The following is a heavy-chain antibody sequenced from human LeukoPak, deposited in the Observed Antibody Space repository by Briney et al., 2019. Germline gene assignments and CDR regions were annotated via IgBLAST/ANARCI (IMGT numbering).Heavy chain of an antibody. CDR1: GGSFSGYY. Sequence: SETLSLTCAVYGGSFSGYYWSWIRQPPGKGLEWIGEINHSGSTNYNPSLKSRVTISVDTSKNQFSLKLSSVTAADTAVYYCARGYSYGYNWGQGTLVTVSS. J-gene: IGHJ4*02. CDR2: INHSGST. V-gene: IGHV4-34*01. D-gene: IGHD5-18*01. CDR3: ARGYSYGYN.